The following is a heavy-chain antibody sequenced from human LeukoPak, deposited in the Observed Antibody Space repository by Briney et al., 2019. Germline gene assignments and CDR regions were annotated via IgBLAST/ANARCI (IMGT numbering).Heavy chain of an antibody. CDR2: IKQDGSVE. CDR3: VRDMFGGRDY. J-gene: IGHJ4*02. CDR1: GFTFSNYW. V-gene: IGHV3-7*01. Sequence: GGSLRLSCVASGFTFSNYWMSWVRQAPGKGLEWVANIKQDGSVEYYVDSVRGRFTISRDNAKNALYLQMNSLRAEDTAVYYCVRDMFGGRDYWGQGTLVTVSS. D-gene: IGHD3-10*02.